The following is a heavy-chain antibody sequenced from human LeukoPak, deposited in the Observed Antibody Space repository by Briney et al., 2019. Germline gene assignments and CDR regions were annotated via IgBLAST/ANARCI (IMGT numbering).Heavy chain of an antibody. D-gene: IGHD3-10*01. Sequence: GGSLRLSCAASGVTFSSYSMNWVRQAPGKGLEGVANIKQDGSEKYYVDSVKGRFTISRDNAKNSLSLQMNSLRAEDTAVYYCAGNLWFAFDVWGQGTMVTVSS. CDR1: GVTFSSYS. V-gene: IGHV3-7*01. CDR3: AGNLWFAFDV. J-gene: IGHJ3*01. CDR2: IKQDGSEK.